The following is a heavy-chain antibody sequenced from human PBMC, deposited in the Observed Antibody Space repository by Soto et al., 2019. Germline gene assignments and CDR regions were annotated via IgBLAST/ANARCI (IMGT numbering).Heavy chain of an antibody. J-gene: IGHJ4*02. D-gene: IGHD6-19*01. CDR3: ARQRYSSTNAYFDY. V-gene: IGHV4-39*01. Sequence: SETLSLTCTVSGGSISSSSYYWGWIRQPPGKGLEWIGSIYYSGSTYYNPSLKSRVTISVDTSKNQFSLKLSSVTAADTAVYYCARQRYSSTNAYFDYWGQGTLVTVSS. CDR2: IYYSGST. CDR1: GGSISSSSYY.